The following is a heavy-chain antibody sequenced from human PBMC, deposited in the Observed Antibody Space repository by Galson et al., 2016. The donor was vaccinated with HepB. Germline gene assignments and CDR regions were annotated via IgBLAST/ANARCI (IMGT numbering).Heavy chain of an antibody. Sequence: SLRLSCAASGFTFSNYGMRWVRQAPGKGLEWVAVTWYDGSNKNYADSVKGRFTISRDNSKNTLFLQMNSLRAEDTAVYYCARALSLRGVITSPRWFDPWGQGTTVTVSS. V-gene: IGHV3-33*01. D-gene: IGHD3-10*01. J-gene: IGHJ5*02. CDR3: ARALSLRGVITSPRWFDP. CDR2: TWYDGSNK. CDR1: GFTFSNYG.